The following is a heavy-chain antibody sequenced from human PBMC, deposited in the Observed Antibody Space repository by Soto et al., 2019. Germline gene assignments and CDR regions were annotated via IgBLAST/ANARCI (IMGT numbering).Heavy chain of an antibody. Sequence: GGSLRLSSAASGFTFSSYWMHWVRQAPGKGLVWVSRINSDGSSTSYADSVKGRFTISRDNAKNTLYLQMNSLRAEDTAVYYCECCAVTTDYWGQGTLVTVSS. CDR2: INSDGSST. D-gene: IGHD4-17*01. J-gene: IGHJ4*02. CDR3: ECCAVTTDY. CDR1: GFTFSSYW. V-gene: IGHV3-74*01.